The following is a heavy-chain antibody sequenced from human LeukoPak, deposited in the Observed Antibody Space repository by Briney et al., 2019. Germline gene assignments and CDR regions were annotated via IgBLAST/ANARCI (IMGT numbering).Heavy chain of an antibody. CDR2: IIPIFGTA. J-gene: IGHJ4*02. Sequence: SVKGSCKASGGTFRTYAINWVRQAPGQGLKWLGGIIPIFGTANYPQKFQGRVTITADESTTTAYMDLSSLRSEDTAVYYCARRAPTLDGSNLYYFDYWGQGTLVTVSS. D-gene: IGHD5-24*01. CDR1: GGTFRTYA. V-gene: IGHV1-69*01. CDR3: ARRAPTLDGSNLYYFDY.